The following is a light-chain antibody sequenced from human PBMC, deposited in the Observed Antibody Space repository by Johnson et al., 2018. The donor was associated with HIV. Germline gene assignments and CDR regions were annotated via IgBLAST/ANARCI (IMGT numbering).Light chain of an antibody. CDR1: SSNIGNNY. CDR3: GTWDSSLSAFNYG. CDR2: DNN. Sequence: QSVLTQPPSVSAAPGQKVTISCSGSSSNIGNNYVSWYQQLPGTAPKLLIYDNNKRPSGIPDRFSGSKSGTSATLGITGLQTGAEADYYCGTWDSSLSAFNYGLGTWTNVTLL. J-gene: IGLJ1*01. V-gene: IGLV1-51*01.